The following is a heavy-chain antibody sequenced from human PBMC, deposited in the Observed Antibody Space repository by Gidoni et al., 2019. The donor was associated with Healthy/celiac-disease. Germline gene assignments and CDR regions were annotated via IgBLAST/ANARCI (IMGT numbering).Heavy chain of an antibody. CDR2: IYYSGST. J-gene: IGHJ4*02. CDR3: ARYSDFTRYFDY. V-gene: IGHV4-39*01. Sequence: VSGGSISSSSYYWGWIRQPPGKGLEWIGSIYYSGSTYYNPSLKSRFTISVDTSKNQFSLKLSSVTAADTAVYYCARYSDFTRYFDYWGQGTLVTVSS. CDR1: GGSISSSSYY. D-gene: IGHD3-3*02.